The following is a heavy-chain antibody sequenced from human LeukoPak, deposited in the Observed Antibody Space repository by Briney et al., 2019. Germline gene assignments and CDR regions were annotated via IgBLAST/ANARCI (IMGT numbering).Heavy chain of an antibody. D-gene: IGHD2-21*02. V-gene: IGHV1-69*01. CDR2: IIPIFGTA. CDR3: ARDGGDYLGYFDY. CDR1: GGTFTSYA. Sequence: ASVKVSCKASGGTFTSYAISWVRQAPGQGLEWMGGIIPIFGTANYAQKFQGRVTITADESTSTAYMELSSLRSEDTAVYYCARDGGDYLGYFDYWGQGTLVTVSS. J-gene: IGHJ4*02.